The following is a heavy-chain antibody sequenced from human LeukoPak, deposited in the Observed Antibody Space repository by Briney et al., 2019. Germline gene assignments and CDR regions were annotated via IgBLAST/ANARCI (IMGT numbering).Heavy chain of an antibody. V-gene: IGHV3-23*01. D-gene: IGHD3-10*02. CDR1: GFTFSDYA. J-gene: IGHJ4*02. CDR3: ARGGVLGSENYSIYSY. Sequence: GGSLRLSCAASGFTFSDYAMSWVRQAPGTGLEWVSTISGGGGTTYYVDSVKGRFTISRDNSKNTFFLQMNNLRPEDTAIYYCARGGVLGSENYSIYSYWGQGTLVTVSS. CDR2: ISGGGGTT.